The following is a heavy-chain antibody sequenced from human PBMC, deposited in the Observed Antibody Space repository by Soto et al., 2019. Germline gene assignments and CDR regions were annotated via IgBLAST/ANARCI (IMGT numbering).Heavy chain of an antibody. D-gene: IGHD3-9*01. V-gene: IGHV3-33*01. J-gene: IGHJ6*02. CDR1: GFTFSSYG. CDR2: IWYDGSNK. CDR3: ARDTIFDYYYGMDV. Sequence: QVQLVESGGGVVQPGRSLRLSCAASGFTFSSYGMHWVRQAPGKGLEWVAVIWYDGSNKYYADSVKGRFTISRDNSKNTLYLQMNSLRAEDTAVYYCARDTIFDYYYGMDVWGQGTTVTVSS.